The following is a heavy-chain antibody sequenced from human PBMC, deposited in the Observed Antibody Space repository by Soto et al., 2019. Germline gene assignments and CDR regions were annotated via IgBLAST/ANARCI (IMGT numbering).Heavy chain of an antibody. Sequence: QVQLVQSGAEVKKPGSSVKVSCKASGGTFSSYAISWVRQAPGQGLEWMGGIIPIFGTANYAQKFQGRVTITGDEPTRTAYRELSSLRSEDRAVYYWARERVLNPVWSNSFDYGGQGPLVPASS. V-gene: IGHV1-69*01. CDR2: IIPIFGTA. D-gene: IGHD2-8*02. CDR1: GGTFSSYA. CDR3: ARERVLNPVWSNSFDY. J-gene: IGHJ4*02.